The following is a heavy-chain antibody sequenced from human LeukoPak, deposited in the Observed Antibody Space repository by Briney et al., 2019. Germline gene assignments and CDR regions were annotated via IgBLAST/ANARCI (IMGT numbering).Heavy chain of an antibody. D-gene: IGHD2-15*01. CDR1: GFTFSSYS. CDR2: ISSSSSYI. CDR3: ARAGYCSGGSCGYFDY. J-gene: IGHJ4*02. Sequence: GGSLRLSCAASGFTFSSYSMNWVRQAPGKGLEWVSSISSSSSYIYYADSVKGRFTISRGNAKNSLYLQMDSLRAEDTAVYYCARAGYCSGGSCGYFDYWGQGTLVTVSS. V-gene: IGHV3-21*01.